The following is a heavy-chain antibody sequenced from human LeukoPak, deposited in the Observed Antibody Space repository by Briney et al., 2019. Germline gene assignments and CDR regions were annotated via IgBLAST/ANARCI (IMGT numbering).Heavy chain of an antibody. D-gene: IGHD3-10*01. V-gene: IGHV3-21*01. CDR3: ARGNDIWFGESLLDY. CDR2: ISSSSSYI. CDR1: GFTFSSYS. Sequence: GGSLRLSCAASGFTFSSYSMNWVRQAPGKGLEWVSSISSSSSYIYYADSVKGRFTISRDNAKNSLYLQMNSLRAEDTAVYYCARGNDIWFGESLLDYWGQGTLVTVSS. J-gene: IGHJ4*02.